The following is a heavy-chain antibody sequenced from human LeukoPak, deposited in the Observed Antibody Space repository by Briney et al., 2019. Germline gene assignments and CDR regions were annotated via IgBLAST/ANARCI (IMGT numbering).Heavy chain of an antibody. D-gene: IGHD3-22*01. CDR3: ARVRYDSSGYYSFHFDY. V-gene: IGHV4-30-4*08. J-gene: IGHJ4*02. Sequence: SQTLSLTCTVSGGSIISSDYYWRWIRQPPGKGLEWIGYIYYSGSTYYNPSLKSRVTISVDTSKNQFSLKLSSVTAADTAVYYCARVRYDSSGYYSFHFDYWGQGTLVTVSS. CDR2: IYYSGST. CDR1: GGSIISSDYY.